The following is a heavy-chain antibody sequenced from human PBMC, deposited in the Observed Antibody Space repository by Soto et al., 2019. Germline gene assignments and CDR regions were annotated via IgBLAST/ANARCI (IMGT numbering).Heavy chain of an antibody. CDR2: IYYSGST. CDR3: ARNPATWDYFDY. CDR1: GGSISSSSYY. J-gene: IGHJ4*02. Sequence: SETLSLTCTVSGGSISSSSYYWGWIRQPPGKGLEWIGSIYYSGSTYYNPSLKSRVTISVDTSKNQFSLKLSSVTAADTAVYYCARNPATWDYFDYWGQGTLVTVSS. V-gene: IGHV4-39*01. D-gene: IGHD1-1*01.